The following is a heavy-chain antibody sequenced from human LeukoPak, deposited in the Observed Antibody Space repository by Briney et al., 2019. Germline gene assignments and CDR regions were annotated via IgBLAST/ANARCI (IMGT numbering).Heavy chain of an antibody. CDR1: GFTFSNYG. V-gene: IGHV3-30*02. CDR2: IRNDGSNK. J-gene: IGHJ3*02. CDR3: AKNTIVGATVDGFDI. D-gene: IGHD1-26*01. Sequence: GGSLRLSCAASGFTFSNYGMHWVRQAPGKGLEWVAAIRNDGSNKYYADSVKGRFTISRDNSKNTLYLQMNSLRGEYTAVYYCAKNTIVGATVDGFDIWGQGTMVTVSS.